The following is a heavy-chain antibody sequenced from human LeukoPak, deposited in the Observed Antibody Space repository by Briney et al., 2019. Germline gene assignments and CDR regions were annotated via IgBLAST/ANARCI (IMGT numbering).Heavy chain of an antibody. V-gene: IGHV3-30*02. D-gene: IGHD1-26*01. J-gene: IGHJ4*02. CDR1: GFIFNTYV. Sequence: GGSLRLSCAASGFIFNTYVMHWVRQAPGKGLEWLAFIRYDGSNKNYADSVKGRLTISRDNSKNTLYLQMNSLRAEDTAVYYCAKDRLGATLYFDDWGQGTLVTVSS. CDR2: IRYDGSNK. CDR3: AKDRLGATLYFDD.